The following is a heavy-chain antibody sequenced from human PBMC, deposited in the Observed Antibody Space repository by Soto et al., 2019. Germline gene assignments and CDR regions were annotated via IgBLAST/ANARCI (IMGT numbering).Heavy chain of an antibody. J-gene: IGHJ4*02. V-gene: IGHV3-48*02. Sequence: GGSLRLSCAASGFTFSSYSMNWARQAPGKGLEWVSYISSSSSTIYYADSVKGRFTISRDNAKNSLYLQMNSLRDEDTAVYYCASILEWELRRWGQGTLVTVSS. D-gene: IGHD1-26*01. CDR3: ASILEWELRR. CDR2: ISSSSSTI. CDR1: GFTFSSYS.